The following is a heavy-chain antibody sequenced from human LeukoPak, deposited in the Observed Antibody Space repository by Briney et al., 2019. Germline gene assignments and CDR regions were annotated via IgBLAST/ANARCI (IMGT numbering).Heavy chain of an antibody. Sequence: SETLCLSCTVSGGSVTTYYWSWIRQPPGKGLEWIGYIYDSGSTNYNPSLKSRVTISEDTSKRQFSLKLRSVTAADTAVYYCARVVGRYCSSTSFYIDYWGQGTVDTVSS. CDR2: IYDSGST. V-gene: IGHV4-59*02. CDR3: ARVVGRYCSSTSFYIDY. J-gene: IGHJ4*02. CDR1: GGSVTTYY. D-gene: IGHD2-2*01.